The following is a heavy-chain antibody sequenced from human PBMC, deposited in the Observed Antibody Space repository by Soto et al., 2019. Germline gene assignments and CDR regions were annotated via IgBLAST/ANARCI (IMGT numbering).Heavy chain of an antibody. V-gene: IGHV6-1*01. CDR2: TYYRSKWYN. CDR1: GDSVSSNSAA. J-gene: IGHJ4*02. D-gene: IGHD6-13*01. CDR3: ARGGPGGYSSSWVEFYFDY. Sequence: QSQTLSLTCAISGDSVSSNSAAWNWIRQSPSRGLEWLGRTYYRSKWYNDYAVSVKSRITINPDTSKNQFSLQLNSVTPEDTAVYYCARGGPGGYSSSWVEFYFDYWGQGTLVTVSS.